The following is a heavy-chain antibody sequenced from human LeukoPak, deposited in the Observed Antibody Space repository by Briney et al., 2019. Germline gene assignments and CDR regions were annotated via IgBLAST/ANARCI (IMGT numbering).Heavy chain of an antibody. CDR1: GYTFTSYG. Sequence: GASVKVSCKASGYTFTSYGIRWVRQAPGQGLEWMGWISAYNGNTNYAQKLQGRVTMTTDTSTSTAYMELRSLRSDDTAVYYCARAQSIAARPDFDYWGQGTLVTVSS. CDR3: ARAQSIAARPDFDY. D-gene: IGHD6-6*01. J-gene: IGHJ4*02. V-gene: IGHV1-18*01. CDR2: ISAYNGNT.